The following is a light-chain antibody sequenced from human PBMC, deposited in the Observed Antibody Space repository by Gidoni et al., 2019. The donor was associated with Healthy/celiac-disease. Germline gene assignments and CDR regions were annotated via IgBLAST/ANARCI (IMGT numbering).Light chain of an antibody. V-gene: IGKV1-39*01. J-gene: IGKJ4*01. CDR1: QSISSY. CDR2: AAS. CDR3: QQSYSTPLT. Sequence: DIKRTQSPSSRSASVGERVTITCRASQSISSYLNWYQQKPGKAPKLLIYAASSLQSGVPSRFSGSGSGTDFTLTISSLQPEDFATYYCQQSYSTPLTFGGGTKVEIK.